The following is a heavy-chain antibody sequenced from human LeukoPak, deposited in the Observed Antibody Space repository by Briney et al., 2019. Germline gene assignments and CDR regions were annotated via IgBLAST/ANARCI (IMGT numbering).Heavy chain of an antibody. J-gene: IGHJ4*02. D-gene: IGHD3-10*01. CDR2: ISSSSSTI. CDR1: GFTFSSYS. Sequence: GGSLRLSCAASGFTFSSYSMNWVRQAPGKGLEWVSYISSSSSTIYYADSVKGRFTISRDNAKNSLYLQMNSPRAEDTAVYYCARDLISSGDWGQGTLVTVSS. CDR3: ARDLISSGD. V-gene: IGHV3-48*01.